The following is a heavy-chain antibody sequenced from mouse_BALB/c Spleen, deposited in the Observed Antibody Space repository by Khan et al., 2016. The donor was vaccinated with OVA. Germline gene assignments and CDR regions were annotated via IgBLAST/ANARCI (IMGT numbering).Heavy chain of an antibody. CDR2: IWSGGST. D-gene: IGHD2-4*01. CDR1: GFSLNYYG. V-gene: IGHV2-2*03. Sequence: QMLLEESGPGLVQPSQSLSITCTVSGFSLNYYGVHWVRQSPGKGLEWLGVIWSGGSTDYNAPFISRLNISKDNSKSQVFFKMNSLQSSGTAIYYSARNYYYDEDLAYCRQGTMVTDAA. J-gene: IGHJ3*01. CDR3: ARNYYYDEDLAY.